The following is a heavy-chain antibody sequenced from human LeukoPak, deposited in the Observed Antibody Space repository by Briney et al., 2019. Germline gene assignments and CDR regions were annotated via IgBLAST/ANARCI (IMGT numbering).Heavy chain of an antibody. CDR1: GFTFSSYG. J-gene: IGHJ4*02. CDR3: AKGQGQRDIVVTIGDY. V-gene: IGHV3-30*18. Sequence: GGSLRLSCAASGFTFSSYGMHWVRQAPGKGLEWVAVIPYDGSSRYYADSVKGRFTICRDKSKSRLYRQMNSRKAEDTAEYCCAKGQGQRDIVVTIGDYWGQGALVAVSS. D-gene: IGHD5-12*01. CDR2: IPYDGSSR.